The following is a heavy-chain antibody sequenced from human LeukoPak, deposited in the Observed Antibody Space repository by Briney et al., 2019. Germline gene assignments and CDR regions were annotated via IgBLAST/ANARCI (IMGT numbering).Heavy chain of an antibody. J-gene: IGHJ4*02. D-gene: IGHD3-10*01. CDR2: ISSSSSYI. CDR1: GFTFSSYS. CDR3: APDHGSGSYPFDY. V-gene: IGHV3-21*01. Sequence: GSLRLSCAASGFTFSSYSMNWVSQAPGKGLEWVSSISSSSSYIYYADSVKGRFTISRDNAKNSLYLQMNSLRAEDTAVYYCAPDHGSGSYPFDYWGQGTLVTVSS.